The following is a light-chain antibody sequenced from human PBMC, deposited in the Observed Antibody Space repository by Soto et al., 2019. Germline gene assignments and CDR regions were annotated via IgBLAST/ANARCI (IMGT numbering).Light chain of an antibody. J-gene: IGKJ4*01. Sequence: EIVLTQSPGTLSLSPGERATLSCRASQSVSSSYLAWYQQKPGQAPRLLIYGAYSRATGIPDRFSGSGYGTDFTLTISRLEPEDFAVYYCQQCDGSPRLTCGGGTKLEIK. V-gene: IGKV3-20*01. CDR3: QQCDGSPRLT. CDR1: QSVSSSY. CDR2: GAY.